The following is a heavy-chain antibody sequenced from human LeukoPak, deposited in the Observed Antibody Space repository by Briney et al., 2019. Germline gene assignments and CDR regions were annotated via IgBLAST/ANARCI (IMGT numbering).Heavy chain of an antibody. CDR2: IYYSGST. J-gene: IGHJ5*02. D-gene: IGHD2-21*01. V-gene: IGHV4-59*01. Sequence: PSETLSLTCTVSGGSISSYYWSWIRQPPGKGLEWIGYIYYSGSTNYNPSLKSRVTISVDTSKNQFSLKLSSVTAADTAVYYCARSPIGDYRRAVNWFDPWGQGTLVTVSS. CDR3: ARSPIGDYRRAVNWFDP. CDR1: GGSISSYY.